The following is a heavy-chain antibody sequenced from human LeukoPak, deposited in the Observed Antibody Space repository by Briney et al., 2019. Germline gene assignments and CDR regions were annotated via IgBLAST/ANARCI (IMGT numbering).Heavy chain of an antibody. CDR1: GGSFSGYY. D-gene: IGHD1-1*01. Sequence: PSETLSLTCAVYGGSFSGYYWSWIRQPPGKGLEWIGEINHSGSTNYNPSLKSRVTISVDTSKNQFSLKLSSVTAADTAVYYCARLPTTGIDDYWGQGTLVTVSS. J-gene: IGHJ4*02. CDR2: INHSGST. V-gene: IGHV4-34*01. CDR3: ARLPTTGIDDY.